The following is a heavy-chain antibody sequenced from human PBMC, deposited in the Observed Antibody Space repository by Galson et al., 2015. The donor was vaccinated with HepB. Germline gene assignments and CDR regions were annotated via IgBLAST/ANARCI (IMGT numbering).Heavy chain of an antibody. CDR2: INTHNGNT. V-gene: IGHV1-18*01. D-gene: IGHD7-27*01. CDR3: ARDGIRGDFFDY. Sequence: SVKVSCKASSYAFTSHGLSWVRQAPGQGLEWMGWINTHNGNTDYGQKLEGRVTLTADTSTTTAYMELRSLKSGDTALYFCARDGIRGDFFDYWGQGTLVTVSS. CDR1: SYAFTSHG. J-gene: IGHJ4*02.